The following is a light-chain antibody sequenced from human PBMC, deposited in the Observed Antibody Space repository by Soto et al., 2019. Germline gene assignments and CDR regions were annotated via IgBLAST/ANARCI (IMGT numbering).Light chain of an antibody. CDR3: QQYDNLPLT. V-gene: IGKV1-33*01. CDR1: QDISNY. CDR2: DAS. J-gene: IGKJ4*01. Sequence: DIQMTQSPSSLSASVGDRVTITCQASQDISNYLNWYQQKPGKAPKLLIYDASNLETGVPSRFSGSGSGTXXXXXISSLQPEDIATYYCQQYDNLPLTFGGGTKVEIK.